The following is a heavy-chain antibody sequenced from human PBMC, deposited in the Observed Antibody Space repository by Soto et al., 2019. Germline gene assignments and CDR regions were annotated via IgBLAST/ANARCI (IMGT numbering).Heavy chain of an antibody. D-gene: IGHD3-3*01. CDR3: ARENLEYHLDY. CDR2: LWYDGTNK. Sequence: QVQLVESGGGVVQPGRSLRLSCAASGFTFSRYGMHWARQAPGTGLEWVAVLWYDGTNKHYADTVKGRFTISRDNSKNTVYLQINSLRAEDTAVYYCARENLEYHLDYWGQGTLVTVSS. CDR1: GFTFSRYG. J-gene: IGHJ4*02. V-gene: IGHV3-33*01.